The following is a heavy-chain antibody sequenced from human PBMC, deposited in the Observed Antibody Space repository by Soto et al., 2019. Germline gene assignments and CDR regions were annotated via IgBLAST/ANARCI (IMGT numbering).Heavy chain of an antibody. Sequence: SETLSLTCAVYGGSFSGYYWTWIRQPPGTGLEWIGEINHSGSTNYNPSLKSRVTISLDTSKNQFSLKLSSVTAADTAVYYCARLGHNYYDSSGYLKWGQGTLVTVSS. V-gene: IGHV4-34*01. D-gene: IGHD3-22*01. J-gene: IGHJ4*02. CDR1: GGSFSGYY. CDR2: INHSGST. CDR3: ARLGHNYYDSSGYLK.